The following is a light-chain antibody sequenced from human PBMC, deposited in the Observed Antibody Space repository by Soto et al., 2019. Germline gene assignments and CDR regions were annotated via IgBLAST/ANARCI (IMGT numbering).Light chain of an antibody. Sequence: QSVLTQPPSASGTPGQRVTISCSGSSSNIGSNYVYWYQQLPGTAPKLLIYRNNQRPSGVPDRFSSSKSGTSASLAISGLRSEDEADYYCAAWDDSLSGLVLFGGGTKLTVL. CDR3: AAWDDSLSGLVL. CDR2: RNN. CDR1: SSNIGSNY. J-gene: IGLJ2*01. V-gene: IGLV1-47*01.